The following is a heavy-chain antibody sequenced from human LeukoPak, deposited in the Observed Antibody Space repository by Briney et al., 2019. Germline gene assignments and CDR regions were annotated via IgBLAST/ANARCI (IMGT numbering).Heavy chain of an antibody. CDR2: IRYDGSNK. CDR3: ARDGVNYDLSMGPFDP. J-gene: IGHJ5*02. V-gene: IGHV3-30*02. Sequence: GGSLRLSCAASGFTFSSYGMHWVRQAPGKGLEWVAFIRYDGSNKYYADSVKGRFTISRDNSKNTLYLQMNSLRAEDTAVYYCARDGVNYDLSMGPFDPWGQGTLVTVSS. CDR1: GFTFSSYG. D-gene: IGHD3-3*01.